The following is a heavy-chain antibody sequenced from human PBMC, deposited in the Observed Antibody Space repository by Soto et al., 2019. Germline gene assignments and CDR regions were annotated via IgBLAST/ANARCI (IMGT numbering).Heavy chain of an antibody. CDR1: GYTFTSYA. V-gene: IGHV1-3*01. D-gene: IGHD6-6*01. CDR2: INAGNGNT. Sequence: QVQLVQSGAEVKKPGASVKVSCKASGYTFTSYAMHWERQAPGQRLEWMGWINAGNGNTKYSQKFQGRVTITRDTSASTAYMELSSLRSEDTAVYYCARDGEYSSSWPQYYFDYWGQGTLVTVSS. J-gene: IGHJ4*02. CDR3: ARDGEYSSSWPQYYFDY.